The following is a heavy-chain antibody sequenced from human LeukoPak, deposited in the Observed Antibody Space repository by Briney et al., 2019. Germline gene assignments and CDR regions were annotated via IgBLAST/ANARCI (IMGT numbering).Heavy chain of an antibody. CDR3: ARDGGYSGYDLTFDY. V-gene: IGHV1-69*10. D-gene: IGHD5-12*01. CDR2: IIPILGIA. CDR1: GGTFSSYA. Sequence: SVTVSFKASGGTFSSYAISWVRQAPGQGLEWMGGIIPILGIANYAQKFQGRVTITADKSTSTAYMELSSLRSEDTAVYYCARDGGYSGYDLTFDYWGQGTLVTVSS. J-gene: IGHJ4*02.